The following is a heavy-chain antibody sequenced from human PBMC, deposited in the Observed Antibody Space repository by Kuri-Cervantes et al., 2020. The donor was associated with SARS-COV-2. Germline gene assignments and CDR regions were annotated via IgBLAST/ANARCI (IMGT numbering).Heavy chain of an antibody. J-gene: IGHJ4*02. CDR2: ISAYNGNK. CDR1: GYTVTSYG. CDR3: ARGPFSSGWFDY. D-gene: IGHD6-19*01. Sequence: ASVKVSCKASGYTVTSYGISWVRQAPGQELEWMGWISAYNGNKNYAQKLQGRVTMTTDTSTSTAYMELRSLRSDDTAGYYCARGPFSSGWFDYWGQGTLVTVSS. V-gene: IGHV1-18*01.